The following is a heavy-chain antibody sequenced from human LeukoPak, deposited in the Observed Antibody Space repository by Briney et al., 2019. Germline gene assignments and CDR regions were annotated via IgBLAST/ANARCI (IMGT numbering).Heavy chain of an antibody. Sequence: PGGSQRLSCAASGFTVSSNYMSWVRQAPGKGLEWVSVIYSGGSTYYADSVKGRFTISRDNSKNTLYLQMNSLRAEDTAVYYCARAGLYYDSSASYFDYWGQGTLVTVSS. D-gene: IGHD3-22*01. CDR3: ARAGLYYDSSASYFDY. V-gene: IGHV3-53*01. CDR1: GFTVSSNY. J-gene: IGHJ4*02. CDR2: IYSGGST.